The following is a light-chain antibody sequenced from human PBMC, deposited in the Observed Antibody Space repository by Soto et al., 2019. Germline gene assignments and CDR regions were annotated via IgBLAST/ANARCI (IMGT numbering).Light chain of an antibody. Sequence: EIQMTQSPSTLSASVGDRVTITGRASQRMRGFLAWYQQKPGTAPQLLISDASSLESGVPSRFSGGGSGTAFTLTISTLPPADFETSYCQHYSSNSGRVGPGTKVDSK. J-gene: IGKJ1*01. CDR2: DAS. CDR3: QHYSSNSGR. CDR1: QRMRGF. V-gene: IGKV1-5*01.